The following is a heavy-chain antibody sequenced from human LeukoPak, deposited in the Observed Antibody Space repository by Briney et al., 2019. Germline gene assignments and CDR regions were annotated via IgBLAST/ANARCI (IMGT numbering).Heavy chain of an antibody. CDR2: INWNGGST. D-gene: IGHD2-2*02. V-gene: IGHV3-20*04. J-gene: IGHJ4*02. CDR1: GFTFDDYG. Sequence: GGSLRLSCAASGFTFDDYGMSWVRQAPGKGLEWVSGINWNGGSTGYADSVKGRFTISRDNAKNSLYLHMNSLRAEDTVLYYCAKTKALGYCSSTSCYTEGPPYYFDYWGQGTLVTVSS. CDR3: AKTKALGYCSSTSCYTEGPPYYFDY.